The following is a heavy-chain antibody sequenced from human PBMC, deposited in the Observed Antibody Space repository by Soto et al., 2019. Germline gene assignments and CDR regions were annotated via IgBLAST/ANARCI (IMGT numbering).Heavy chain of an antibody. CDR1: GFTFSSYA. CDR2: ISGSGGST. J-gene: IGHJ4*02. Sequence: HPGGSLRLSCAASGFTFSSYAMSWVRQAPGKGLERVSAISGSGGSTYYADSVKGRFTISRDNSKNTLYLQMNSLRAEDTAVYYCAKRYCSSTSCGYYFDYWGQGTLVTVSS. D-gene: IGHD2-2*01. V-gene: IGHV3-23*01. CDR3: AKRYCSSTSCGYYFDY.